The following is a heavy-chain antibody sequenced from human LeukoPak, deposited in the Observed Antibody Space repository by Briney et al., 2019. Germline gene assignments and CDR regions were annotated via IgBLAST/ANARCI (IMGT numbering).Heavy chain of an antibody. CDR1: GGSISSSSYY. CDR2: IYHSGST. V-gene: IGHV4-39*07. J-gene: IGHJ3*02. Sequence: SETLSLTCTVSGGSISSSSYYWGWIRQPPGKGLEWIGSIYHSGSTYYNPSLKSRVTISVDTSKNQFSLKLSSVTAADTAVYYCASLHQYQDYGDYDGNAFDIWGQGTMVTVSS. CDR3: ASLHQYQDYGDYDGNAFDI. D-gene: IGHD4-17*01.